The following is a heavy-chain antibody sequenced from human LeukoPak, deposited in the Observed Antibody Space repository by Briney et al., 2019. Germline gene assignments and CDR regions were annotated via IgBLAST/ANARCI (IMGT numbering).Heavy chain of an antibody. CDR2: IYYSGST. Sequence: SETLSLTCTVSGGSISSYYWSWIRQPPGKGLEWIGYIYYSGSTNYNPSLKSRVTISVDTSKNQFSLKLSSVTAADTAVYYCARHQDRRCIFDYWGQGTLVTVSS. D-gene: IGHD5-24*01. V-gene: IGHV4-59*08. CDR3: ARHQDRRCIFDY. CDR1: GGSISSYY. J-gene: IGHJ4*02.